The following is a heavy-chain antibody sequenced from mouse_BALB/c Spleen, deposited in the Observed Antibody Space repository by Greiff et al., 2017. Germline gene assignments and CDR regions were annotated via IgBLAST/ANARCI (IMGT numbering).Heavy chain of an antibody. V-gene: IGHV1-14*01. CDR1: GYTFTSYV. CDR3: ARGGGIGLRAMDY. Sequence: EVQLVESGPELVKPGASVKMSCKASGYTFTSYVMHWVKQKPGQGLEWIGYINPYNDGTKYNEKFKGKATLTSDKSSSTAYMELSSLTSEDSAVYYCARGGGIGLRAMDYWGQGTSVTVSS. J-gene: IGHJ4*01. D-gene: IGHD3-1*01. CDR2: INPYNDGT.